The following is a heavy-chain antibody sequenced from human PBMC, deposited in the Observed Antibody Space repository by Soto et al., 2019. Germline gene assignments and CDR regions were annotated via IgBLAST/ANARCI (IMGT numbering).Heavy chain of an antibody. CDR2: INHSGST. V-gene: IGHV4-34*01. CDR1: GGSFSGYY. CDR3: ARGPHLDCTNGVCYTPSGMDV. D-gene: IGHD2-8*01. Sequence: SETLSLTCAVYGGSFSGYYWSWIRQPPGRGLEWIGEINHSGSTNYNPSLKSRVTISVDTSKNQFSLKLSSVTAADTAVYYCARGPHLDCTNGVCYTPSGMDVWGQGTTVTVSS. J-gene: IGHJ6*02.